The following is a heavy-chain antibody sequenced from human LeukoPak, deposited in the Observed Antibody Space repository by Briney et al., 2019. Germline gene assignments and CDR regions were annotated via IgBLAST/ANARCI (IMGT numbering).Heavy chain of an antibody. V-gene: IGHV5-51*01. CDR2: IYPGDSRT. Sequence: GKSLKISCTGSGYSFSSYWIAWVRQMPGRGLNWMGAIYPGDSRTTYSPSFQGQVTVSVDKSIKTAYLQWTSLTASDTAIYYCARHLSSISSCPNYWGQGTLVTVSS. D-gene: IGHD2-2*01. J-gene: IGHJ4*02. CDR1: GYSFSSYW. CDR3: ARHLSSISSCPNY.